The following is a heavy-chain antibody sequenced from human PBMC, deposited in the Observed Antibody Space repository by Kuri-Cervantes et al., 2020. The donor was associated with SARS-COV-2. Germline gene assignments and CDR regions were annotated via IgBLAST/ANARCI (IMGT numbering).Heavy chain of an antibody. CDR1: GFSLSTSGMC. D-gene: IGHD1-26*01. Sequence: SGPTLVKPIQTLTLTCTFSGFSLSTSGMCVSWIRQPPGKALEWLALIDWDDDKYYSTSLKSRLTITKDTSKNQVVLTMTNMDPVDTATYYCAHRPPAYSGSYSIDVWGQGTLVIVSS. CDR3: AHRPPAYSGSYSIDV. J-gene: IGHJ4*02. CDR2: IDWDDDK. V-gene: IGHV2-70*12.